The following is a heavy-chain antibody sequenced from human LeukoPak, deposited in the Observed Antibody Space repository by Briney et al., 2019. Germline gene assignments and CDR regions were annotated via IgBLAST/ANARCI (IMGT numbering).Heavy chain of an antibody. CDR3: ARGPAVVTPLYAFDI. J-gene: IGHJ3*02. Sequence: SETLSLTCAVYGGSFSGYYWSWIRQPPGKGLEWIGEINHSGSTNYNPSLKSRVTISVDTSKNQFSLKLSSVTAADTAVYYCARGPAVVTPLYAFDIWGQGTMVTVSS. D-gene: IGHD4-23*01. CDR2: INHSGST. CDR1: GGSFSGYY. V-gene: IGHV4-34*01.